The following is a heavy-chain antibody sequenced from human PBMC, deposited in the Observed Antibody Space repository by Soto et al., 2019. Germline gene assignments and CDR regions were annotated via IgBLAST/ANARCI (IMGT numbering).Heavy chain of an antibody. Sequence: QVQLVQSGAEVKKPGASVKVSCKASGYTFTNYHIHWVRQAPGQGLELMGIINPGRGSTTYGHKFQGSVTMTRDTSTSTVYMELDRLSSDVTVVYFCARISNSLPDYWGQGTLVTVSS. CDR2: INPGRGST. CDR3: ARISNSLPDY. J-gene: IGHJ4*02. V-gene: IGHV1-46*03. D-gene: IGHD1-1*01. CDR1: GYTFTNYH.